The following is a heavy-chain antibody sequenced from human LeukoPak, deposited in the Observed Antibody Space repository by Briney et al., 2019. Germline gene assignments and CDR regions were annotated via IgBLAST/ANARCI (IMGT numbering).Heavy chain of an antibody. CDR2: IRGSGDST. J-gene: IGHJ4*02. V-gene: IGHV3-23*01. D-gene: IGHD1-7*01. CDR3: AKGDGTSKIGSFGY. Sequence: GGSLRLSCAASVFTFSSYAMTWVRQAPGKGLEWVSSIRGSGDSTYYADSVKGRFTLSRDNSKNTLYLQMNSLRAEDTAVYYCAKGDGTSKIGSFGYWGQGTLVTVSS. CDR1: VFTFSSYA.